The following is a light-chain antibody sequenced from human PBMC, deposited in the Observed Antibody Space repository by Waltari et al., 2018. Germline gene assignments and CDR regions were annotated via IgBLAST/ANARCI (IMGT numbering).Light chain of an antibody. CDR1: QSLLHSNGYTY. CDR3: MQALQTPYT. CDR2: FGS. J-gene: IGKJ2*01. Sequence: DIVMTQSPLSLPVTPGEPASISCRSSQSLLHSNGYTYLDWYLQKPGQSPQLLIYFGSNRASGVPDRFSDSGSGTDFTLKISRVEAEDVGVYYCMQALQTPYTFGQGTKLEIK. V-gene: IGKV2-28*01.